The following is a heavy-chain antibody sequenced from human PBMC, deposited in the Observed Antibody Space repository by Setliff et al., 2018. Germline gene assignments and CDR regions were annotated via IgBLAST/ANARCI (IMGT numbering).Heavy chain of an antibody. Sequence: SETLSLTCAVYGGSFSGYYWSWIRQPPGKGLEWIGEINHSGSTNYNPSLKSRVTISVDTSKNQFSLKLSSVTAADTAVYYCARSLSTTLDYWGQGTLVTVSS. CDR3: ARSLSTTLDY. J-gene: IGHJ4*02. D-gene: IGHD1-7*01. CDR2: INHSGST. V-gene: IGHV4-34*01. CDR1: GGSFSGYY.